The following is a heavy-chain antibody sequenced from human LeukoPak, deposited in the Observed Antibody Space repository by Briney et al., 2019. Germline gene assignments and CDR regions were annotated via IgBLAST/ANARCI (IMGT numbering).Heavy chain of an antibody. V-gene: IGHV3-23*01. CDR2: ISGSGGHT. J-gene: IGHJ6*03. Sequence: GGSLRLSCAAPGITFTSHAMSWVRQAPGKGLEWVSLISGSGGHTYYGDSVKGRFTISRDNSKSTLYLQMNSLRAEDTAVYYCAKGGVATMRDGYNYYYYYMEVWGRGTTVTVSS. D-gene: IGHD5-24*01. CDR1: GITFTSHA. CDR3: AKGGVATMRDGYNYYYYYMEV.